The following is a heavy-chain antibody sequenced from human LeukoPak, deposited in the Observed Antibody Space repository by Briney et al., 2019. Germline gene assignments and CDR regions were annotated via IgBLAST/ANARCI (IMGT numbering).Heavy chain of an antibody. J-gene: IGHJ4*02. V-gene: IGHV1-18*01. Sequence: ASVKVSCKASGYTFTSYGISWVRQAPGQGLEWMGWISAYNGNTNYAQKLQGRVTMTTDTSTSTAYMELRSLRSEDTAVYYCARGITMVRGVIPLNYWGQGTLVTVSS. CDR2: ISAYNGNT. D-gene: IGHD3-10*01. CDR1: GYTFTSYG. CDR3: ARGITMVRGVIPLNY.